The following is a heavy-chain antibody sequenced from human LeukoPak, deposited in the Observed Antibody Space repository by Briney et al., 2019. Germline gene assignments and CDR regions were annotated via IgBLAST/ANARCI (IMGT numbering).Heavy chain of an antibody. CDR2: FQYSGST. D-gene: IGHD1-26*01. CDR1: GGSISSYS. Sequence: SETLSLTCTVSGGSISSYSWSWIRQPPGKGLEWIGNFQYSGSTNYNPSLKSRVTISLDTSKNQFSLKLSSVTAADTAVYYCARHEWDGGSYYVVYWGQGTLVTVSS. CDR3: ARHEWDGGSYYVVY. J-gene: IGHJ4*02. V-gene: IGHV4-59*08.